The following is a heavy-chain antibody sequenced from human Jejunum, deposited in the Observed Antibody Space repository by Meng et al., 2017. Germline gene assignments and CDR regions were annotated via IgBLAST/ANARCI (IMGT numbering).Heavy chain of an antibody. D-gene: IGHD4-23*01. V-gene: IGHV4-31*03. CDR1: RVSWNSAGHY. CDR3: ARATAGNSEYFQN. Sequence: VRLRESGPRLVKPSQPLSLTCPVSRVSWNSAGHYWSWIRQAPGKVLEWIGYIHYSGGTYYNPSLKSRVTISVDTSKNQFSLKLNSVSAADTAVYYCARATAGNSEYFQNWGQGTLVTVSS. CDR2: IHYSGGT. J-gene: IGHJ1*01.